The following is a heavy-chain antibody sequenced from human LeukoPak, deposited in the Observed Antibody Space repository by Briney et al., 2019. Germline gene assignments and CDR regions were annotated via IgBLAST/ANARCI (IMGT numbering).Heavy chain of an antibody. CDR3: ARDFGVAAFDI. V-gene: IGHV4-59*01. Sequence: PSETLSLTCTVSGGSISSYYWSWIRQPPGKGLAWIGYIYYSGSTNYNPSLKSRVTISVDTSKNQFSLKLSSVTAADTAVYYCARDFGVAAFDIWGQGTMVTVSS. D-gene: IGHD3-16*01. CDR1: GGSISSYY. J-gene: IGHJ3*02. CDR2: IYYSGST.